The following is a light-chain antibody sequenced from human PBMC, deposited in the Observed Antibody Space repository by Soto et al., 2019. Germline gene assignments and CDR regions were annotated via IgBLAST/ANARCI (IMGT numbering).Light chain of an antibody. CDR2: DAS. CDR3: QQYETFSGT. Sequence: DTQMTRSTSTLSASVGDTVTVTCRASQSVSGWLAWYQQKPGEAPKLLIYDASALPRGVPSRFSGSGSGTKFTLTIASLQPDDFATYYCQQYETFSGTFGPGTKVDIK. J-gene: IGKJ1*01. CDR1: QSVSGW. V-gene: IGKV1-5*01.